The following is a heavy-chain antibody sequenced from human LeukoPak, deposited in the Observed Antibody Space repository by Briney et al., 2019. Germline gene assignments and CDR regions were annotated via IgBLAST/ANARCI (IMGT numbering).Heavy chain of an antibody. CDR1: GFTFNNVG. CDR2: ISGSDETT. D-gene: IGHD2-15*01. CDR3: ASLGYCSGGSCSNFGY. V-gene: IGHV3-23*01. J-gene: IGHJ4*02. Sequence: TGGSLRLSCAASGFTFNNVGMSWVRQAPGKGLEWVSSISGSDETTYYADSVKGRFTISRDNSKNTLYLHMNSLRAEDTAVYYCASLGYCSGGSCSNFGYWGQGTLVTVSS.